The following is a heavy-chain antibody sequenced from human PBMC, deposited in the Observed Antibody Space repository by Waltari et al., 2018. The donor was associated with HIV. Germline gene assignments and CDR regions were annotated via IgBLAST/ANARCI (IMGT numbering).Heavy chain of an antibody. Sequence: QVQLVQSGSELKKPGASVKLSCKVSGYTFSDYAMNWVRQAPGQGLEWMGRINTNTGKSKFAQGFTGRFVFSLDTSLTTAYLQISSLKPEDTAVYYCARDFHGGDYFFYIDVWGEGTTVTVSS. J-gene: IGHJ6*03. D-gene: IGHD3-16*01. V-gene: IGHV7-4-1*02. CDR1: GYTFSDYA. CDR2: INTNTGKS. CDR3: ARDFHGGDYFFYIDV.